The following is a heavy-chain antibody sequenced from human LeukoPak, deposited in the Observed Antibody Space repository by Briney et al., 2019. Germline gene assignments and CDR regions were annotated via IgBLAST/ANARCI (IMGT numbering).Heavy chain of an antibody. V-gene: IGHV3-30*02. CDR1: GFSFITYG. CDR2: IRYDGSHK. J-gene: IGHJ6*03. Sequence: GGSLRLSCVTSGFSFITYGMHWVRQAPGKGLEWVAFIRYDGSHKYYADSVKGRFTISRDNSKDTLFLQMNSLRVEDTGVYYCAKKYGGNPWDYMDVWGKGTTVIASS. D-gene: IGHD4-23*01. CDR3: AKKYGGNPWDYMDV.